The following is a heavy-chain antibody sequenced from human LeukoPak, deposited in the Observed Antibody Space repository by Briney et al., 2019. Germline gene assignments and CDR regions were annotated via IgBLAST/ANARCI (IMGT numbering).Heavy chain of an antibody. J-gene: IGHJ4*02. CDR2: IYHSGST. CDR1: GYSISSGYY. D-gene: IGHD3-22*01. CDR3: ARDGADYYDSSGRHPDNGN. Sequence: SETLSLTCTVSGYSISSGYYWGWIRQPPGKGLEWIGSIYHSGSTYYNPSLKSRVTISVDTSKNQFSLKLSSVTAADTAVYYCARDGADYYDSSGRHPDNGNWGQGTLVTVSS. V-gene: IGHV4-38-2*02.